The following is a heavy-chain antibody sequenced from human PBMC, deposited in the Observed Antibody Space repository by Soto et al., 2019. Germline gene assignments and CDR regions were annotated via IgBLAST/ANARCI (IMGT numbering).Heavy chain of an antibody. CDR1: GLTFSTDE. Sequence: EAQLVASGGGLVPPGGSLRLSCAVSGLTFSTDEMNWVRQAPGKGLEWLAYISYTSTTIKYADSVKGRFAVSRDNAKKSLSLQMNNLRVEDTAVYYCVREGGSLAFDSWGQGTLVTVSS. V-gene: IGHV3-48*03. CDR2: ISYTSTTI. J-gene: IGHJ4*02. D-gene: IGHD1-1*01. CDR3: VREGGSLAFDS.